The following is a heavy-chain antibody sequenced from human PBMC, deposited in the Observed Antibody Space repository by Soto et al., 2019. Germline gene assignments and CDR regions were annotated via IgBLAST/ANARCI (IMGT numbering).Heavy chain of an antibody. CDR1: GGPISSGGYY. CDR3: ARGGFMVRGVHYYYGMDV. D-gene: IGHD3-10*01. J-gene: IGHJ6*02. CDR2: IYYSGST. V-gene: IGHV4-31*03. Sequence: PSETLSLTCTVSGGPISSGGYYWSWIRQHPGKGLEWIGYIYYSGSTYYNPSLKSRVTISVDTSKNQFSLKLSSVTAADTAVYYCARGGFMVRGVHYYYGMDVWGQGTTVTVSS.